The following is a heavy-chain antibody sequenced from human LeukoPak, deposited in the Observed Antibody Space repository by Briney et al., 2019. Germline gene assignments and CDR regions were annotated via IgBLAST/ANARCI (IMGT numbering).Heavy chain of an antibody. Sequence: SETLSLTCAVYGGSFSGYYWSWIRQPPGKGLEWIGEINHSGSTNYNPSLKSRVTISVDTSKNQFSLKLSSVTAADTAVCYCARHYYGSGSYHPEDYWGQGTLVTVSS. CDR2: INHSGST. CDR3: ARHYYGSGSYHPEDY. D-gene: IGHD3-10*01. CDR1: GGSFSGYY. J-gene: IGHJ4*02. V-gene: IGHV4-34*01.